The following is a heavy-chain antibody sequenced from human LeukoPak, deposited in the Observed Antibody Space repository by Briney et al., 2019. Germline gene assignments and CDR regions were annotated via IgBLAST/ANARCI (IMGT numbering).Heavy chain of an antibody. Sequence: PSETLSLTCTVSGGSISSYYWSWIRQPAGKGLEWIRRIYTSGSTNYNPSLKSRVTMSVDTPKNQFSLKLSSVTAADTAVYYCARDRGAVYSGDYGIDYWGQGTLVTVSS. V-gene: IGHV4-4*07. CDR2: IYTSGST. J-gene: IGHJ4*02. CDR1: GGSISSYY. D-gene: IGHD4-17*01. CDR3: ARDRGAVYSGDYGIDY.